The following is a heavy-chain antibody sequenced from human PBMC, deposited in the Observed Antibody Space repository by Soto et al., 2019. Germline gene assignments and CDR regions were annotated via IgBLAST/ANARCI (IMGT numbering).Heavy chain of an antibody. Sequence: GGSLRLSCAASGFTFTRYSMNWVRQAPGKGLEWVSSISSTTNYIYYGDSMKGRFTISRDNAKNSLYLEMNSLRAEDTAVYYCARESEDLTSNFDYWGQGTLLTVSS. CDR1: GFTFTRYS. CDR3: ARESEDLTSNFDY. V-gene: IGHV3-21*06. J-gene: IGHJ4*02. CDR2: ISSTTNYI.